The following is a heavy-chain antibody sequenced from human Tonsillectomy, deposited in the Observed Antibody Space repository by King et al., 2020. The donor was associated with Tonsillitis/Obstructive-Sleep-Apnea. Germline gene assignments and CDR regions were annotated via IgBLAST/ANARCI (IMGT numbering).Heavy chain of an antibody. V-gene: IGHV2-5*02. CDR2: IYWDSDK. D-gene: IGHD1-7*01. CDR1: GFSLITMVVG. Sequence: TLKESGPTLVKPTQTLPLTCTFSGFSLITMVVGLGWIRQPPGKAPEWLAPIYWDSDKAHSPSLRSRITINKYPPKNQVVLTMTNMEPLDTATYYCAQGLEELHRGGWFDPWGQGTLVTVSS. CDR3: AQGLEELHRGGWFDP. J-gene: IGHJ5*02.